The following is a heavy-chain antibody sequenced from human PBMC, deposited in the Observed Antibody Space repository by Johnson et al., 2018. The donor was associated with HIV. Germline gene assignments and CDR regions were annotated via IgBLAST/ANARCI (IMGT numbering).Heavy chain of an antibody. D-gene: IGHD3-3*01. CDR3: ARGSYNFWSGEREAFDI. CDR1: GFTFSDYY. J-gene: IGHJ3*02. Sequence: QMQLVESGGGVVQPGRSLRLSCAASGFTFSDYYMSWIRQAPGKGLEWVSYISSSGSTIFYADSVKGRFTISRDNSKNTLYLQMNSLRAEDTAVYYCARGSYNFWSGEREAFDIWGQGTMVTVSS. V-gene: IGHV3-11*04. CDR2: ISSSGSTI.